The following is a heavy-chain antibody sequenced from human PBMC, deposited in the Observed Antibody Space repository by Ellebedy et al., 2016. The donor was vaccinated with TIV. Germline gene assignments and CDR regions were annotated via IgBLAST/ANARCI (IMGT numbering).Heavy chain of an antibody. CDR3: ARDPVGVGPAFDV. CDR1: GLTFSSHA. J-gene: IGHJ3*01. V-gene: IGHV3-23*01. CDR2: ITDSGGNT. D-gene: IGHD4-23*01. Sequence: PGGSLRLSCAASGLTFSSHAMSWVRQAPGKGLEWVSSITDSGGNTYYADSVKGRFTISRDNSKHTLFLQMNSLRAEDTAIYFCARDPVGVGPAFDVWGQGTMVTVSS.